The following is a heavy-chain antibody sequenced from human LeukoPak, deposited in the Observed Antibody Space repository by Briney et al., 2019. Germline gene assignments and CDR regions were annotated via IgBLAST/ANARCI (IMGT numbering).Heavy chain of an antibody. Sequence: ASVKVSCKASGYTFSNYYIHWFQQPLEKGLSGMGIINPSGGGTTYAQKFQGRVTMTRNTSISTAYMELSSLRSEDTAVYYCARGYSSSVVDYWGQGTLVTVSS. D-gene: IGHD6-6*01. CDR2: INPSGGGT. V-gene: IGHV1-46*01. CDR3: ARGYSSSVVDY. CDR1: GYTFSNYY. J-gene: IGHJ4*02.